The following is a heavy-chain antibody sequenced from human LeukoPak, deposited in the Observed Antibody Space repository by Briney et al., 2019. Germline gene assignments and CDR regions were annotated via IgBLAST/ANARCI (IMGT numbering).Heavy chain of an antibody. D-gene: IGHD3-10*01. CDR3: AKDYGSGSYYPPRLDY. J-gene: IGHJ4*02. V-gene: IGHV3-23*01. CDR1: GFTFTSYA. CDR2: ISGSGGST. Sequence: GGSRRLACAASGFTFTSYAMSWVRQAPGKGLDLCSAISGSGGSTYYADSVKGRFTISRDNSKNTLYLQMNSLRAEDTAVYYCAKDYGSGSYYPPRLDYWGQGTLVTVSS.